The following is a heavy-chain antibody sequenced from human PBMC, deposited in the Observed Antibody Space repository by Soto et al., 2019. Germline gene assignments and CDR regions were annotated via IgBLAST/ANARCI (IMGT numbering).Heavy chain of an antibody. J-gene: IGHJ5*02. D-gene: IGHD3-10*01. Sequence: PSETLSLTCAVYGGSFSGYYWSWIRQPPGKGLEWIGEINHSGSTNYNPSLKSRVTISVDTSKNQFSLKLSSVTAADTAVYYCARGLHTYGSGSYLRLAAAGIVWFDPWGQGTLVTVSS. CDR2: INHSGST. V-gene: IGHV4-34*01. CDR1: GGSFSGYY. CDR3: ARGLHTYGSGSYLRLAAAGIVWFDP.